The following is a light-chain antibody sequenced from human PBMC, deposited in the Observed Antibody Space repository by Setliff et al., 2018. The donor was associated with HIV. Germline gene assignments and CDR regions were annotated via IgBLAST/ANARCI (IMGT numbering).Light chain of an antibody. J-gene: IGLJ3*02. Sequence: QSALTQPRSVSGSPGQSVTISCTGTSIDVGLYNYVSWYQQHPGKAPKVMIYDVDKRPSGVPDRFSGSKSGNTASLTISGLQAEDESHYYCCSYTGRFWVF. CDR3: CSYTGRFWV. CDR2: DVD. V-gene: IGLV2-11*01. CDR1: SIDVGLYNY.